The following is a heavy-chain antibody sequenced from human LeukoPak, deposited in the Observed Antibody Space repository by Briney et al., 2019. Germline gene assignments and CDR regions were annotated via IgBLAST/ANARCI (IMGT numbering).Heavy chain of an antibody. D-gene: IGHD6-19*01. J-gene: IGHJ4*02. V-gene: IGHV3-30*02. CDR2: IRYDGSNK. Sequence: GGSLRLSCAASGFTFSSYGMHWVRQAPGKGLEWVAFIRYDGSNKYYADSVKGRFTISRDNSKNTLYLQMNSLRAEDTAVYYCAKDLGRYSSGWPFDYWGQGTLVIVSS. CDR3: AKDLGRYSSGWPFDY. CDR1: GFTFSSYG.